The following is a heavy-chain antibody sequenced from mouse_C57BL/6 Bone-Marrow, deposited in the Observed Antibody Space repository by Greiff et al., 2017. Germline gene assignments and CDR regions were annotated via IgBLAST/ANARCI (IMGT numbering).Heavy chain of an antibody. CDR3: ARQATAWFAY. CDR1: EYEFPSHD. J-gene: IGHJ3*01. Sequence: EVMLVESGGGLVQPGESLKLSCESNEYEFPSHDMSWVRKTPEKRLELVAAINSDGGSTYYPDPMERRFIISRDNTKTSLYLQMSSLRSEDTAVYYCARQATAWFAYWGQGTLVTVSA. CDR2: INSDGGST. V-gene: IGHV5-2*03.